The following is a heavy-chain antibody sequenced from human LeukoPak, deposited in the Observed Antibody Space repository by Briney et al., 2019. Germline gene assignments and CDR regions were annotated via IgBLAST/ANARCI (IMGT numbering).Heavy chain of an antibody. V-gene: IGHV3-23*01. CDR3: ARDSSPSVYSNSFFDY. Sequence: GGSLRLSCAASGFTFSSYAMSWVRQAPGKGLEWVSAISGSGGSTYYADSVKGRFTISRDNSKNTLSLQMDSLRADDTAVYYCARDSSPSVYSNSFFDYWGQGTLVTVSS. CDR2: ISGSGGST. D-gene: IGHD6-6*01. J-gene: IGHJ4*02. CDR1: GFTFSSYA.